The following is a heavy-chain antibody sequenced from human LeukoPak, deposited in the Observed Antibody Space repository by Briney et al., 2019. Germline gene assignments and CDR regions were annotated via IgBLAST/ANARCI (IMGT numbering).Heavy chain of an antibody. J-gene: IGHJ6*03. CDR2: ISGSGGST. V-gene: IGHV3-23*01. CDR3: AKVVSWDYYYYMDV. CDR1: GFTFSSYA. D-gene: IGHD2-8*01. Sequence: GGSLRLSCAASGFTFSSYAMSWVRQAPGKGLEWVSAISGSGGSTYYADSVKGRFTISRDNSKNTLHLQMNSLRAEDTAVYYCAKVVSWDYYYYMDVWGKGTTVTVSS.